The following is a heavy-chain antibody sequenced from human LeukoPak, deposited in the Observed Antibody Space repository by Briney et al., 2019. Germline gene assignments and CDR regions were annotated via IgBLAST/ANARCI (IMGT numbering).Heavy chain of an antibody. CDR1: GGSFCGYY. Sequence: SETLSLTCAVYGGSFCGYYWSWIRQPPGKGLEWIGEINHSGSTNYNPSLKSRVTISVDTSKNQFSLKLSSVTAADTAVYYCARGLIVGAPDYWGQGTLVTVSS. J-gene: IGHJ4*02. V-gene: IGHV4-34*01. D-gene: IGHD1-26*01. CDR2: INHSGST. CDR3: ARGLIVGAPDY.